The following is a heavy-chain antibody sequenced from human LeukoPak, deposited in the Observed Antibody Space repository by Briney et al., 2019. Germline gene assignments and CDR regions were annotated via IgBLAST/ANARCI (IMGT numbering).Heavy chain of an antibody. CDR1: GGSVSSGSYY. J-gene: IGHJ4*02. D-gene: IGHD3-9*01. CDR2: IYYSGST. Sequence: SETLSLTCTVSGGSVSSGSYYWSWIRQPAGKGLEWIGYIYYSGSTNYNPSLKSRVTISVDTSKNQFSLKLSSVTAADTAVYYCARVSYYDILTGYPISPTFDYWGQGTLVTVSS. CDR3: ARVSYYDILTGYPISPTFDY. V-gene: IGHV4-61*01.